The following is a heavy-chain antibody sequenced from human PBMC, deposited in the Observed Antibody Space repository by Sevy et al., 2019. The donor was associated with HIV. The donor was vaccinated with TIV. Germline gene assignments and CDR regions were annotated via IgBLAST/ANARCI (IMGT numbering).Heavy chain of an antibody. Sequence: GESLKISCVASGFNFNIYSMSWVRQAPGKRLEWVSTLSFGCGRINHADSVQGRFTMSRDDSKKTVYLEMNSLRPEDTAVYYCAREGCTNPHDYWGQGTLVTVSS. CDR3: AREGCTNPHDY. V-gene: IGHV3-23*01. J-gene: IGHJ4*02. CDR1: GFNFNIYS. D-gene: IGHD2-8*01. CDR2: LSFGCGRI.